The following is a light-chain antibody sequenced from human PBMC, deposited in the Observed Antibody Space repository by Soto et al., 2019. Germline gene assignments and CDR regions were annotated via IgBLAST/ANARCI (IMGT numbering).Light chain of an antibody. J-gene: IGKJ1*01. V-gene: IGKV3-15*01. CDR1: QSVGTK. Sequence: IVMTQSPATLSVSPGERANLSCRASQSVGTKLAWYQQTPGQAPRLLIHGASNRATGVPARISGSVSGTEFTLTIASLQSEDFAIYYCQRYSSWLWTFGQGTKVDI. CDR2: GAS. CDR3: QRYSSWLWT.